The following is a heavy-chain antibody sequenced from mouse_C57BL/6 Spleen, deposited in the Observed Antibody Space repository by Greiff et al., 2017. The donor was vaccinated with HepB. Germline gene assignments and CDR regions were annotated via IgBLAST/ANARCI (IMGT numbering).Heavy chain of an antibody. V-gene: IGHV1-26*01. Sequence: VQLQQSGPELVKPGASVKISCKASGYTFTDYYMNWVKQSHGKSLEWIGDINPNNGGTSYNQKFKGKATLTVDKSSSTAYMELRSLTSEDSAVYYCAREDWGFDYWGQGTTLTVAS. J-gene: IGHJ2*01. CDR1: GYTFTDYY. CDR2: INPNNGGT. CDR3: AREDWGFDY. D-gene: IGHD4-1*01.